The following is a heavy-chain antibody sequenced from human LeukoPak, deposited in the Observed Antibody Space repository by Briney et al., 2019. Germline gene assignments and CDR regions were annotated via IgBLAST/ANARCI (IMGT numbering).Heavy chain of an antibody. Sequence: ASVKVSCKASGYTLTGFYMHWVRQGPGQGLEWMGWINPNSGDTHYAQKFQGRVTMTRDTSINTAYMELSRLRSDDTAVYYCAREGAGDGYNFGFDYWGQGTLVTVSS. D-gene: IGHD5-24*01. CDR1: GYTLTGFY. CDR2: INPNSGDT. V-gene: IGHV1-2*02. J-gene: IGHJ4*02. CDR3: AREGAGDGYNFGFDY.